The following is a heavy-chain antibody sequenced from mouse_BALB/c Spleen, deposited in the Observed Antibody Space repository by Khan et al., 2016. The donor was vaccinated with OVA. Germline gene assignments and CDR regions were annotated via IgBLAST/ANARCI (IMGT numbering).Heavy chain of an antibody. CDR3: ARWYYGSTWFAY. CDR2: INPNNGDT. Sequence: VQLKESGPELVKPGASVKISCKTSGYTFTEYTMHWVKQSHGKSLEWIGGINPNNGDTTYNQQFKGKATLTVDKSSNTAYMELRSLTSDDSAVYYCARWYYGSTWFAYWGQGTLVTVSA. CDR1: GYTFTEYT. V-gene: IGHV1-18*01. D-gene: IGHD1-1*01. J-gene: IGHJ3*01.